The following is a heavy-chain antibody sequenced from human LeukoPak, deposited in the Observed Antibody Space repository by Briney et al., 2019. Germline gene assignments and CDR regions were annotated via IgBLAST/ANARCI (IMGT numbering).Heavy chain of an antibody. Sequence: SVKVSCKASGGTFSSYAISWVRQAPGQGLEWMGRIIPILGIANYAQRFQGRVTITADKSTSTAYMELSSLRSEDTAVYYCARAYTGSYYGLYYFDYWGQGTLVTVSS. CDR1: GGTFSSYA. CDR3: ARAYTGSYYGLYYFDY. CDR2: IIPILGIA. J-gene: IGHJ4*02. V-gene: IGHV1-69*04. D-gene: IGHD1-26*01.